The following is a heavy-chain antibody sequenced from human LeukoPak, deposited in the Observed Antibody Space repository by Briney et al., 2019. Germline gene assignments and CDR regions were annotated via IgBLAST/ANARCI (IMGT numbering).Heavy chain of an antibody. CDR1: GFTFDDYA. D-gene: IGHD6-19*01. V-gene: IGHV3-9*01. J-gene: IGHJ3*02. Sequence: GGSLRLSCAASGFTFDDYAMHWVRQAPGKGLEWVSGISWNSGSIGYADSVKGRFTISRDNAKNSLYLQMNSLRAEDTALYYCAKDRGSSGWIAFDIWGQGTMVTVSS. CDR3: AKDRGSSGWIAFDI. CDR2: ISWNSGSI.